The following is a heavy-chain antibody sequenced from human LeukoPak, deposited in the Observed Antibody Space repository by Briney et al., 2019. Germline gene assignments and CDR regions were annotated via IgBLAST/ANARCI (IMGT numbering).Heavy chain of an antibody. V-gene: IGHV4-59*01. CDR3: ARQAYDSIGFYDY. Sequence: SETLSLTCIVSGGPISSDYWSWIRQPPGKGLEWIGYIYYSGSTNYNPSLKSRVTISVDTSKNQFSLKLNSVTAADTAVYYCARQAYDSIGFYDYWGQGTLVTVSS. J-gene: IGHJ4*02. D-gene: IGHD3-22*01. CDR2: IYYSGST. CDR1: GGPISSDY.